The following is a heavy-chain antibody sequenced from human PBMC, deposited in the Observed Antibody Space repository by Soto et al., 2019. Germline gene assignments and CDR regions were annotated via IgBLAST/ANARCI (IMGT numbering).Heavy chain of an antibody. Sequence: EVQLVESGGGLMQPGGSLRLSCAASGLSVSFNYMTWVRQAPGKGLEWVSIIYRGGGPYYADSAKGRFIISRDDSQNMVYFQINNLRAADTAVYFCARRDDSEAFDIWCQGTLVTVSS. J-gene: IGHJ3*02. CDR2: IYRGGGP. CDR3: ARRDDSEAFDI. D-gene: IGHD5-18*01. CDR1: GLSVSFNY. V-gene: IGHV3-53*01.